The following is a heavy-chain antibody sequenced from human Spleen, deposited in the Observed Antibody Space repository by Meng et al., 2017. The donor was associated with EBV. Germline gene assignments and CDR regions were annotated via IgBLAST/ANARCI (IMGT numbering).Heavy chain of an antibody. CDR3: AKVWAHGGHSLDY. Sequence: EVQLLESGGGLVQPGGSLRLSCAASGFTISSDAMSWVRQSPGKGLEWVSSISGSGGSTYYADSVKGRFTISRDNSKSTLFLQVNSLRAEDTAIYYCAKVWAHGGHSLDYWGQGTLVTVSS. CDR2: ISGSGGST. D-gene: IGHD4-23*01. J-gene: IGHJ4*02. V-gene: IGHV3-23*01. CDR1: GFTISSDA.